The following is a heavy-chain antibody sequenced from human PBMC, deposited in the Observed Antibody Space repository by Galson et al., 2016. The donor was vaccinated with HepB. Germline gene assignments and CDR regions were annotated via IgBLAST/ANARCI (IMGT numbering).Heavy chain of an antibody. V-gene: IGHV3-73*01. CDR2: IRNKADYYAT. J-gene: IGHJ4*02. Sequence: SLRLSCAASGFIFSDSAMHWVRQASGKGLEWVGLIRNKADYYATVYAASVKGRFSISRDDSKNTAYLQMNSLKTEDTAVYYCARHVIDYWGQGTLVTVSS. CDR1: GFIFSDSA. CDR3: ARHVIDY.